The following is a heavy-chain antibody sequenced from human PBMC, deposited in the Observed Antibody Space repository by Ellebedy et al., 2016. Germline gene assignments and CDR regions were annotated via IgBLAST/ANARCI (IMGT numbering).Heavy chain of an antibody. D-gene: IGHD1-26*01. Sequence: GGSLRLXXAASGFTFSSYAMHWVRQAPGKGLEWVAVISYDGSNKYYADSVKGRFTISRDNSKNTLYLQMNSLRAEDTAVYYCAKEYSGSHHYWGQGTLVTVSS. CDR1: GFTFSSYA. J-gene: IGHJ4*02. CDR2: ISYDGSNK. CDR3: AKEYSGSHHY. V-gene: IGHV3-30-3*01.